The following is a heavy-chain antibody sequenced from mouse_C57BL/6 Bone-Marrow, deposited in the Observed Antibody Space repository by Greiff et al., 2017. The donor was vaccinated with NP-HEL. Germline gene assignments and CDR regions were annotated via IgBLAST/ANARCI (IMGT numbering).Heavy chain of an antibody. Sequence: QVQLQQSGAELAKPGASVKLSCKASGYTFTSYWMHWVKQRPGQGLEWIGYINPSSGYTKYNQKFKDKDTLTADKSSSTAYMQLSSLTYEDSAVYYCARGARGGSYWYFDVWGTGTTVTVSS. CDR2: INPSSGYT. V-gene: IGHV1-7*01. J-gene: IGHJ1*03. CDR1: GYTFTSYW. CDR3: ARGARGGSYWYFDV.